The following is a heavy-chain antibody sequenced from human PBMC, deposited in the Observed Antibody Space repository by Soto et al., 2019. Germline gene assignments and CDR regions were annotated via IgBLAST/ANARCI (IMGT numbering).Heavy chain of an antibody. D-gene: IGHD2-15*01. CDR3: ARSWGGDGYSH. V-gene: IGHV4-61*03. Sequence: QVQLQESGPGLVKPSETLSLTCDVSGDSLNSGAYYWTWIRQSPGRGLEWIGHIYHTGSTNYNPCLRSRLTISLDTSKNRFSLPLRSVNAVDTGVYYCARSWGGDGYSHWGQGTLVTVSS. CDR1: GDSLNSGAYY. J-gene: IGHJ4*02. CDR2: IYHTGST.